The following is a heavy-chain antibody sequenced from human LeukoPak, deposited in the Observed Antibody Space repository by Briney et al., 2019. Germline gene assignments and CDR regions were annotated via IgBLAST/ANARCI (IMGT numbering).Heavy chain of an antibody. CDR2: ISPDGSTT. J-gene: IGHJ4*02. Sequence: GGSLRLSCAASGFTFSRYWMHWVRQAPGKGLMWVSRISPDGSTTLYADSVKGRFTISRDNAKNTLYLQMNSLGAEDTAVYFCAKDWKFYYVSGSFFPDNWGQGTLVTVSS. CDR1: GFTFSRYW. V-gene: IGHV3-74*03. CDR3: AKDWKFYYVSGSFFPDN. D-gene: IGHD3-10*01.